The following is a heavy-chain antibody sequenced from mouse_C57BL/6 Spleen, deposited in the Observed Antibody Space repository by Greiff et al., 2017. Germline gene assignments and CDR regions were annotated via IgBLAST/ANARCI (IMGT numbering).Heavy chain of an antibody. CDR2: ISDGGSYT. J-gene: IGHJ2*01. CDR3: ARGDYDYEEDAYFDC. Sequence: EVMLVESGGGLVKPGGSLKLSCAASGFTFSSYAMSWVRQTPEKRLEWVATISDGGSYTYYPDNVKGRFTISRDNAKNNLYLQMSHLKSEDTAMYYCARGDYDYEEDAYFDCWGQGTTLTVSS. V-gene: IGHV5-4*03. CDR1: GFTFSSYA. D-gene: IGHD2-4*01.